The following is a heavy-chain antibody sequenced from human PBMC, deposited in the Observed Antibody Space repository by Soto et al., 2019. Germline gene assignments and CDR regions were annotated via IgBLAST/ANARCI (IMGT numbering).Heavy chain of an antibody. J-gene: IGHJ6*02. CDR3: ARGRITFGGVPPRYYYYGMDV. CDR2: INHSGST. V-gene: IGHV4-34*01. D-gene: IGHD3-16*01. CDR1: GGSFSGYY. Sequence: SETLSLTCAVYGGSFSGYYWSWIRQPPGKGLEWIGEINHSGSTNYNPSLKSRVTISVDTSKNQFSLKLSSVTAADTAVYYCARGRITFGGVPPRYYYYGMDVWGQGTTVTVSS.